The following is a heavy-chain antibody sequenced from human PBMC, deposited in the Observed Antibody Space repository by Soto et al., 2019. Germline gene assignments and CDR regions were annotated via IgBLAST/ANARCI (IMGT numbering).Heavy chain of an antibody. V-gene: IGHV3-9*01. D-gene: IGHD3-10*01. CDR1: GFTFDDYA. CDR2: ISWNSGSI. CDR3: AKDNLGRFGESYFDL. Sequence: DVQLVESGGGLVQPGRSLRLSCAASGFTFDDYAMHWVRQAPGKGLEWVSGISWNSGSIGYADSVKGRFTISRDNAKNSLYLQMNSLRAEDTALYYCAKDNLGRFGESYFDLWGRGTLVTVSS. J-gene: IGHJ2*01.